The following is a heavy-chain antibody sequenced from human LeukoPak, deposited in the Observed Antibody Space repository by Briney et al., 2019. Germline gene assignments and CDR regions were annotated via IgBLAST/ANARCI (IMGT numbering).Heavy chain of an antibody. V-gene: IGHV3-21*01. J-gene: IGHJ4*02. CDR2: ISSRGLYI. D-gene: IGHD1-26*01. Sequence: GGSLRLSCAGSGFTFSTYNIHWVRQAPGKGLEWVSSISSRGLYIFYADSVKGRFTISRDNAKNSLYLQMNSLRAEDTAVYYCARDRMVGATMGYFDYWGQGTLVTVSS. CDR1: GFTFSTYN. CDR3: ARDRMVGATMGYFDY.